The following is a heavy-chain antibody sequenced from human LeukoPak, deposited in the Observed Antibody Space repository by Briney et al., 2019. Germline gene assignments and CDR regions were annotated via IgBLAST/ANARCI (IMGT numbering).Heavy chain of an antibody. CDR2: ISRSGDTT. D-gene: IGHD6-19*01. J-gene: IGHJ4*02. Sequence: GGSLRLSCAASEFTFSSYAMTWVRQAPGKGLEWVSGISRSGDTTYHADSVKGRFTISRDNSKSTLYLQMNSLRAEDTAVYYCAENLVAGLFDHWGQGTLVTVSS. CDR1: EFTFSSYA. V-gene: IGHV3-23*01. CDR3: AENLVAGLFDH.